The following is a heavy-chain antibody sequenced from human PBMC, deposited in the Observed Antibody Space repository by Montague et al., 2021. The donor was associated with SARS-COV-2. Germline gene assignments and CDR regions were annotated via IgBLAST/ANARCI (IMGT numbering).Heavy chain of an antibody. CDR3: ARLPPYRFNSNGHYYNAVDI. CDR2: IYYSGNT. Sequence: SETLYLTCTVSGGSISSSGYYWGWIRQPPGKGLEWIGSIYYSGNTYYSPSLQSRVTISVDTSKNQFSLRLNSMTAADTAVYYCARLPPYRFNSNGHYYNAVDIWGQGTMVTVSS. D-gene: IGHD3-22*01. CDR1: GGSISSSGYY. J-gene: IGHJ3*02. V-gene: IGHV4-39*01.